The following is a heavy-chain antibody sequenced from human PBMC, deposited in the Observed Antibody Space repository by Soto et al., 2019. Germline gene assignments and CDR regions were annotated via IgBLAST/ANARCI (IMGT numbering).Heavy chain of an antibody. J-gene: IGHJ6*03. D-gene: IGHD1-1*01. CDR3: ARGSWDDVSGHYYMDV. CDR1: GDSVSSNSAG. CDR2: TYYKSKWCY. Sequence: PSQTLSLTCDISGDSVSSNSAGWNWIRQTPSRGLEWLGRTYYKSKWCYNYAASVKSRISVSPDTAKNQFSLQLTSVTPEDTAVYYCARGSWDDVSGHYYMDVWDKGTTVTVSS. V-gene: IGHV6-1*01.